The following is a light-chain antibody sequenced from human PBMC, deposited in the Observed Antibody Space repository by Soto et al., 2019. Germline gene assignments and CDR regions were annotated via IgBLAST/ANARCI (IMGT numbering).Light chain of an antibody. J-gene: IGKJ4*01. Sequence: EIVMTQSPATLSVYPGERATLSCRASQSVSINLAWYQQKPGQAPRLLIYGASTRATGIPARFSGSGSGTEFTLTISSLQSEDFAVYYCRPYNNWPLTFGGGTKVDIK. V-gene: IGKV3-15*01. CDR1: QSVSIN. CDR3: RPYNNWPLT. CDR2: GAS.